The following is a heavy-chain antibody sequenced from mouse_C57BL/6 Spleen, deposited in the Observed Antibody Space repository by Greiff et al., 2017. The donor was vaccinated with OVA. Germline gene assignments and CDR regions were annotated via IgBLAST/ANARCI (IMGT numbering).Heavy chain of an antibody. CDR2: INPNNGGT. CDR1: GYTFTDYY. J-gene: IGHJ2*01. Sequence: VQLQQSGPELVKPGASVKISCKASGYTFTDYYMNWVKQSHGKSLEWIGDINPNNGGTSYNQKFKGKATLTVDKSSSTAYMELRSLTSEDSAVYYCARLGSSFGDYWGQGTTLTVSS. D-gene: IGHD1-1*01. CDR3: ARLGSSFGDY. V-gene: IGHV1-26*01.